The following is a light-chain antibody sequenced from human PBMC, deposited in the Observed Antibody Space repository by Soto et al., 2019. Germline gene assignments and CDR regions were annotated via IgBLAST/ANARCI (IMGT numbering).Light chain of an antibody. CDR2: DAS. CDR1: QGIRDA. CDR3: LQDYSFPLT. J-gene: IGKJ4*01. Sequence: AIQMTQSPSSLSASVGDRVPITCRASQGIRDALGWYQQKPGKAPKLLIYDASSLQSGVPSRFSGSGSGSLFTLTISSLQPEDFATYYCLQDYSFPLTFGGGTKVDIK. V-gene: IGKV1-6*01.